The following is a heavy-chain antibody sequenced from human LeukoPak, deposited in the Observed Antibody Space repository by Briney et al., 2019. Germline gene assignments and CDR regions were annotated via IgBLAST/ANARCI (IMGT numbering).Heavy chain of an antibody. V-gene: IGHV3-23*01. D-gene: IGHD2-2*01. J-gene: IGHJ4*02. CDR1: GFTFSSYA. Sequence: GGSLRLSCAASGFTFSSYAMSWVRQAPGKGLEWVSAISGSGGSTYYADSVKGRFTISRDNSKNTQYLQMNSLRAEDTAVYYCAKDTFRDIVVVPAAIYYDYWGQGTLVTVSS. CDR3: AKDTFRDIVVVPAAIYYDY. CDR2: ISGSGGST.